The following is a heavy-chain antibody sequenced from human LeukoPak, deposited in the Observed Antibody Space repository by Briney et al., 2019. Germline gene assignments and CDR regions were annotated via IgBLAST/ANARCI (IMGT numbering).Heavy chain of an antibody. CDR3: ARVSGPSNYYYYYGMDV. CDR1: GFTFSDYY. Sequence: PGGSLRLSCAASGFTFSDYYMSWIRQAPGKGLEWVSSISSSSSYTNYADSVKGRFTISRDNAKNSLYLQMNSLRVEDTAVYYCARVSGPSNYYYYYGMDVWGQGTTVTVSS. D-gene: IGHD1-14*01. V-gene: IGHV3-11*06. J-gene: IGHJ6*02. CDR2: ISSSSSYT.